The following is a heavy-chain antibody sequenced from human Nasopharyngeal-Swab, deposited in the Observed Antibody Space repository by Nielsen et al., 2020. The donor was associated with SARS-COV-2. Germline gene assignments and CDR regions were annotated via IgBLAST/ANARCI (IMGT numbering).Heavy chain of an antibody. D-gene: IGHD5-12*01. CDR2: INTNTGNP. J-gene: IGHJ4*02. CDR3: PREDIVATIDWGVHFDY. Sequence: SLNVSCKASGYTFTSSAMNWVRQAPAQGLEWMGWINTNTGNPTYAQGFTGQFVLSLDISVSTAYLQISSLKAEDTAVYYCPREDIVATIDWGVHFDYWGQGTLVTVSS. V-gene: IGHV7-4-1*02. CDR1: GYTFTSSA.